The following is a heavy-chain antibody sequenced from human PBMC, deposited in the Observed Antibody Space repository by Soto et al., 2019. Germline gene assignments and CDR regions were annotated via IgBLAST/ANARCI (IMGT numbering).Heavy chain of an antibody. Sequence: QVQLPQSGPGLVKPSQTLSLTCAISGDSVSSNDATWAWIRQSPSRGLAWLGRTYYSSRWQTDYAISVKSRISINPDTSNNQGSLPLNTVTPDDTAVYYCARLIGNSWLDSWGQGTLGTVSS. CDR3: ARLIGNSWLDS. J-gene: IGHJ5*01. V-gene: IGHV6-1*01. D-gene: IGHD3-16*01. CDR2: TYYSSRWQT. CDR1: GDSVSSNDAT.